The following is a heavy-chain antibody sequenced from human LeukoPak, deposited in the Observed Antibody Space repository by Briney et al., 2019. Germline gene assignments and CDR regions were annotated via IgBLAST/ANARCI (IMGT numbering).Heavy chain of an antibody. Sequence: GGSLRLSCAASGFTFSSYGMHWVRQAPGKGLEWVAVIWYDGSNKYYADSVKGRLTISRDNSKNTLYLQMNSLRAEDTAVYYCAKDLNGGYFDYWGQGTLVTVSS. D-gene: IGHD4-23*01. J-gene: IGHJ4*02. CDR1: GFTFSSYG. CDR2: IWYDGSNK. CDR3: AKDLNGGYFDY. V-gene: IGHV3-33*06.